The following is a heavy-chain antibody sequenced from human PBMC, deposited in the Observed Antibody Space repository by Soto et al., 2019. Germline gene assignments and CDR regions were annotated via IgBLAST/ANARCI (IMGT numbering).Heavy chain of an antibody. Sequence: QVQLQESGPGLVKPSETLSLTCTVSGGSISSYYWTWIRQPPGKGLEWIGYIYYSGSTSYNPSLKSRVTISVDTSKNQFSLQLSSVTAADTAVYYCARDSKRGYSGYDKLDYWGQGTLVTVSS. CDR2: IYYSGST. D-gene: IGHD5-12*01. V-gene: IGHV4-59*01. CDR3: ARDSKRGYSGYDKLDY. J-gene: IGHJ4*02. CDR1: GGSISSYY.